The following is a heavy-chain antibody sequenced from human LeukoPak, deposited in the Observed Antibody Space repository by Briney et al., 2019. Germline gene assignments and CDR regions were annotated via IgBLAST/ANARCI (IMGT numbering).Heavy chain of an antibody. Sequence: LGESLKISCKGSGYIFTSYWIGWVRQMPGKGLEWMGIIYPGDSDTRYSPSFQGQVTISADKSISTAYLQWSSLRASDTGMYYCARMSIYAGDYWGQGTLVTVSS. D-gene: IGHD3-16*01. J-gene: IGHJ4*02. CDR2: IYPGDSDT. CDR3: ARMSIYAGDY. V-gene: IGHV5-51*01. CDR1: GYIFTSYW.